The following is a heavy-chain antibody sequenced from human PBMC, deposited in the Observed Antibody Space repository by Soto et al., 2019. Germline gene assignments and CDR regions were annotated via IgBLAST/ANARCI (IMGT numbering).Heavy chain of an antibody. CDR3: ARDKITGLFDY. Sequence: QVQLQQWGAGLLKPSETLSLTCAVYDGSFSGYYWTWIRQPPGTGLEWIGEINHSGSTNYNPSLNSRVAISVDTSKNQFSLKLTSVTAADTAVYYCARDKITGLFDYWGQGTLDTVSS. D-gene: IGHD2-8*02. V-gene: IGHV4-34*01. CDR1: DGSFSGYY. J-gene: IGHJ4*02. CDR2: INHSGST.